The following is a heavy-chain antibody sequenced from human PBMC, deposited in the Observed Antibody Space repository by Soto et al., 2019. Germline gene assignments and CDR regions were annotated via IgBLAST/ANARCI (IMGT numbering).Heavy chain of an antibody. J-gene: IGHJ6*02. CDR2: IDPSDSYT. Sequence: RGSLKISGKGSWYRLSHYLISWGRQIPGKRLRGMGRIDPSDSYTNYSPSFQGHVTISADKSISTAYLQWSSLKASDTAMYYCASSPRGYCSSTSCRELGNYYGMDVWGQGTTVTVSS. V-gene: IGHV5-10-1*01. D-gene: IGHD2-2*01. CDR1: WYRLSHYL. CDR3: ASSPRGYCSSTSCRELGNYYGMDV.